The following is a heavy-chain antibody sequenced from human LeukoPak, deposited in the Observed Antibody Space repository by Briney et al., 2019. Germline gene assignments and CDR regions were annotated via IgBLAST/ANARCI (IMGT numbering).Heavy chain of an antibody. V-gene: IGHV4-4*07. J-gene: IGHJ5*02. CDR1: CGPISSYY. CDR3: ATDTSSGWYGWFDP. D-gene: IGHD6-19*01. CDR2: LYTSGST. Sequence: SETLSLPCTVSCGPISSYYWNWIRQPAGKGLEWIGRLYTSGSTNYNPSLKSRVTMSVDTSKNQFSLKLSSVTAADTAVYYCATDTSSGWYGWFDPWGQGTLVTVSS.